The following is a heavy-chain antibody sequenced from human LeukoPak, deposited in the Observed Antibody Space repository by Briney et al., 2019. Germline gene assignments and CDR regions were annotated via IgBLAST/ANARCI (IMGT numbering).Heavy chain of an antibody. D-gene: IGHD3-9*01. J-gene: IGHJ4*02. V-gene: IGHV4-59*01. CDR2: IYYSGST. CDR1: GGSISTYY. CDR3: ARGGLRYFDWLRAPLDY. Sequence: SETLSLTCTVSGGSISTYYWSWIREPPGKGLEWIGYIYYSGSTNYNPSLKSRVTISVDTSKNQFSLKLSSVTAADTAVYYCARGGLRYFDWLRAPLDYWGQGTLVTVSS.